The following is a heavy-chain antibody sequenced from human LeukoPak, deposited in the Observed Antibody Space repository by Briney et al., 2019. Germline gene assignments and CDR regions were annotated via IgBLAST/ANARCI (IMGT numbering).Heavy chain of an antibody. J-gene: IGHJ6*02. CDR1: GFTVSSNY. CDR3: AREGGDYYYYYGMDV. V-gene: IGHV3-53*01. CDR2: IYSGGST. Sequence: GGSLRLSCAASGFTVSSNYMSWVRQAPGKGLEWVSVIYSGGSTYYADSVKGRFTISRDNSKNTLYLQMNSLRAEDTAVYYCAREGGDYYYYYGMDVRGQGTTVTVSS. D-gene: IGHD4-17*01.